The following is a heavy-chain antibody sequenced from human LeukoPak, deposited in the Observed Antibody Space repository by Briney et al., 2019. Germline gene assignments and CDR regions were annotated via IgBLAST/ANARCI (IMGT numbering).Heavy chain of an antibody. J-gene: IGHJ6*03. CDR1: GCTFIDYS. CDR2: LVVVEVETI. D-gene: IGHD3-10*01. CDR3: ARDTSGFMDV. Sequence: GGSLRLSCAASGCTFIDYSMTWIRQAPGKGTLVVVEVETIYYADSVRGRFTISRDNAKKSLYLRMNSLRAEDTAVYYCARDTSGFMDVWGKGTTVTVSS. V-gene: IGHV3-11*04.